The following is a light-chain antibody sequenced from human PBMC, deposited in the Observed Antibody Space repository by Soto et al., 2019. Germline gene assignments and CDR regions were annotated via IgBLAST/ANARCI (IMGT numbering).Light chain of an antibody. CDR3: KQYTSYWT. CDR2: DAS. J-gene: IGKJ1*01. CDR1: QSISRW. Sequence: DLQMTQSPSTLSASVGESVTITCRASQSISRWLAWYQQKPGKAPKLLIYDASSLESGVPSRFSGSGSGTEFTLTIRSLQSDDFATYYCKQYTSYWTCGQGTKVDIK. V-gene: IGKV1-5*01.